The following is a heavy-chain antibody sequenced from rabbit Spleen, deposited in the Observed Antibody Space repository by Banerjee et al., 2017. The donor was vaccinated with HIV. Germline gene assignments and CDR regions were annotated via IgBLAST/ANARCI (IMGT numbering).Heavy chain of an antibody. D-gene: IGHD3-1*01. CDR1: GIDFSSSYY. V-gene: IGHV1S40*01. J-gene: IGHJ3*01. CDR3: GRHVAAIDL. CDR2: IDNDSIDT. Sequence: QSLEESGGGLVQPGASLTLTCKASGIDFSSSYYMCWVRQAPGKGLQWVACIDNDSIDTGYATWAKGRYTISKTSTTVTLQMTSLTAADTATYFCGRHVAAIDLWGQGTLVTVS.